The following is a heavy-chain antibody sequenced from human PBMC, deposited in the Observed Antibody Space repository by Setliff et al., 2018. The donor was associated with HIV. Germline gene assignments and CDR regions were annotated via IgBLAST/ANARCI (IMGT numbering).Heavy chain of an antibody. CDR1: GYSISSGYY. J-gene: IGHJ6*03. CDR2: IYHSGSS. V-gene: IGHV4-38-2*02. D-gene: IGHD6-6*01. CDR3: ARDRGSSYYYYYYMDV. Sequence: SETLSLTCAVSGYSISSGYYWGWIRQPPGKGLEWIGAIYHSGSSYYSPSLKSRVTLFLDTSKNQFSLTLNSLTAADTAVYYCARDRGSSYYYYYYMDVWGKGTTVTVSS.